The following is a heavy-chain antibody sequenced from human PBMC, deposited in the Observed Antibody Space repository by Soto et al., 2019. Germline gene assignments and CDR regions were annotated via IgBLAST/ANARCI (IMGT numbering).Heavy chain of an antibody. Sequence: QVQLVQSGAEVKKPGSSVKVSCKASGGTFSSYAISWVRQAPGKGLEWVAVISYDGSNKYYADSVKGRFTISRDNSKNTLYLQMNSLRAEDTAVYYCAKSLAAAGTYWGQGTLVTVSS. V-gene: IGHV3-30*18. J-gene: IGHJ4*02. D-gene: IGHD6-13*01. CDR2: ISYDGSNK. CDR1: GGTFSSYA. CDR3: AKSLAAAGTY.